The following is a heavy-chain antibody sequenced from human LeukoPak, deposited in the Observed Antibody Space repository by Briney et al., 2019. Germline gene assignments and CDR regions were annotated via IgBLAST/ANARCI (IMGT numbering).Heavy chain of an antibody. CDR3: ARDYDYYSGHNLDAFDI. CDR2: IKEDGSAK. Sequence: GGSLRLSCAASGLTFSRYWMTWVRQAPGKGLEWVAKIKEDGSAKSYVDSVKGRFNISRDNAKNSLYLQMNSLRVEDTAVYYCARDYDYYSGHNLDAFDIWGQGTTVTVSS. J-gene: IGHJ3*02. V-gene: IGHV3-7*01. CDR1: GLTFSRYW. D-gene: IGHD2-15*01.